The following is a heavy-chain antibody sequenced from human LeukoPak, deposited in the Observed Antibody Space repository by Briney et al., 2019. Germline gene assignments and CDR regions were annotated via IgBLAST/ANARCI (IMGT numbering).Heavy chain of an antibody. J-gene: IGHJ4*02. CDR1: GFTFTIYW. V-gene: IGHV3-7*04. CDR2: IKKDGSEK. D-gene: IGHD6-13*01. Sequence: GGSLRLSCAASGFTFTIYWMSWVRQAPGKGLEWVANIKKDGSEKYYVDSVKGRFTISRDNAKNSLYLQMNRLRAEDTAVYYCVREQFLGAAAGQGGSYDYWGQGTLVTVSS. CDR3: VREQFLGAAAGQGGSYDY.